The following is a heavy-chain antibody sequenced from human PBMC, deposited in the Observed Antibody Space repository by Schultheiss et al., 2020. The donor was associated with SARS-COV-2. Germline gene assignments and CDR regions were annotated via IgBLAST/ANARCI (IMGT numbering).Heavy chain of an antibody. CDR3: ARDRCSGGSCYFDY. V-gene: IGHV4-4*07. CDR1: GGSFSGYY. Sequence: SQTLSLTCAVYGGSFSGYYWSWIRQPPGKGLEWIGRIYTSGSTNYNPSLKSRVTMSVDTSKNQFSLKLSSVTAADTAVYYCARDRCSGGSCYFDYWGQGTLVTVSS. D-gene: IGHD2-15*01. J-gene: IGHJ4*02. CDR2: IYTSGST.